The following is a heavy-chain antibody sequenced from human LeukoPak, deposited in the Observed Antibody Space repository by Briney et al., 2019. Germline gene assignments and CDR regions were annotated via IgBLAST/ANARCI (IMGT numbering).Heavy chain of an antibody. CDR2: ISSGGNYI. CDR3: ARAGILVAGTDWYFDL. Sequence: GGSLRLSCAASGFTFSTYSMNWARQAPGKGLEWVSSISSGGNYIYYADSVKGRFTISRDNAKNSLYLQMNSLRAEETAVYYCARAGILVAGTDWYFDLWGRGTLVTVSS. CDR1: GFTFSTYS. V-gene: IGHV3-21*01. J-gene: IGHJ2*01. D-gene: IGHD6-19*01.